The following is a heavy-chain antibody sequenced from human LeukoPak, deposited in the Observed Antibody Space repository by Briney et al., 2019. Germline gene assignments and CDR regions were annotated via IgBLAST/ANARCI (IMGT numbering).Heavy chain of an antibody. Sequence: ASVKVSCKASGYIFTNYFIHWVRQDPGQGLEWMGIINCGDGTASYAQKFQGRLTITRDTSTSTVHMDLRSRRSDDTAMYFCTRADNQEFESWGQGTLVTVSS. V-gene: IGHV1-46*01. CDR2: INCGDGTA. J-gene: IGHJ4*02. CDR1: GYIFTNYF. D-gene: IGHD5-24*01. CDR3: TRADNQEFES.